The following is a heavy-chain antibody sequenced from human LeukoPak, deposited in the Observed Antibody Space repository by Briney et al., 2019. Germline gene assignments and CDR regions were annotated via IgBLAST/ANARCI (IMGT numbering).Heavy chain of an antibody. Sequence: SETLSLTCTVSGGSISSYYWSWIRQPPGKGLEWIGEIYHSGSTNYNPSLKSRVTISVDKSKNQFSLKLSSVTAADTAVYYCASLSTIVGALFDYWGRGTLVTVSS. V-gene: IGHV4-59*12. CDR3: ASLSTIVGALFDY. D-gene: IGHD1-26*01. CDR2: IYHSGST. CDR1: GGSISSYY. J-gene: IGHJ4*02.